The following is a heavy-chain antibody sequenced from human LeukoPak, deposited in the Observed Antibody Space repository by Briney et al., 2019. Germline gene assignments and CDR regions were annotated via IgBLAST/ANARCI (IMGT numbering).Heavy chain of an antibody. D-gene: IGHD1-1*01. V-gene: IGHV1-2*02. CDR2: INPNSGGT. J-gene: IGHJ3*02. CDR1: GYTFTGYY. Sequence: ASVKVSCKASGYTFTGYYMHWVRQAPGQGLEWMGWINPNSGGTNYAQKFQDRVTMTRDTSISTAYMELSRLRSDDTAVYYCARAGDLGRPFDIWGQGTMVIVSS. CDR3: ARAGDLGRPFDI.